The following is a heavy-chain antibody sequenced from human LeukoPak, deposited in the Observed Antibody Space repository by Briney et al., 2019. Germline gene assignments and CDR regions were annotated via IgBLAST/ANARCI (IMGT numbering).Heavy chain of an antibody. V-gene: IGHV4-34*01. J-gene: IGHJ4*02. CDR1: GGSFSGYY. D-gene: IGHD1-26*01. CDR2: INHSGST. Sequence: PSETLSLTCAVYGGSFSGYYWSWIRQLPGKGLEWIGEINHSGSTNYNPSLKSRVTISVDTSKNQFSLKLSSVTAADTAVYYCARAGSLLGLDYWGQGTLVTVSS. CDR3: ARAGSLLGLDY.